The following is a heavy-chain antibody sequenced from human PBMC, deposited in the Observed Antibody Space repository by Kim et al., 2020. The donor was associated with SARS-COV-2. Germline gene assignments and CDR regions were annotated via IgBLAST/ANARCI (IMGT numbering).Heavy chain of an antibody. J-gene: IGHJ4*02. D-gene: IGHD2-15*01. V-gene: IGHV4-39*01. Sequence: SETLSLTCTVSRGSISSSSYYWGWIRQPPGKGLQWIGSIYYSGSTHYNPSLKSRVTISVDTSKNQFSLILSSVTAADTAVFYCARHATDSSTPHLDYWGQGTLVTVSS. CDR3: ARHATDSSTPHLDY. CDR2: IYYSGST. CDR1: RGSISSSSYY.